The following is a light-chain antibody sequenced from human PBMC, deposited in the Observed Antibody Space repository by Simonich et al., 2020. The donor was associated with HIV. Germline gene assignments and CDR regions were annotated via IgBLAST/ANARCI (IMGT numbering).Light chain of an antibody. CDR1: SSDVGGYNY. Sequence: QSALTQPASVSGSPGQSITISCTGTSSDVGGYNYVSWYQQHPGKAPKLMIYDVTQRPSGVSNRFSGSKSGNTASLTISGLQAEDEADYYCCSYAGTYTLVFGGGTKLTVL. V-gene: IGLV2-14*01. J-gene: IGLJ3*02. CDR3: CSYAGTYTLV. CDR2: DVT.